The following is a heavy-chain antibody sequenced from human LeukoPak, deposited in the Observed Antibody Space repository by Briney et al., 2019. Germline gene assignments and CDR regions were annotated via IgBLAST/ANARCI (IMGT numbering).Heavy chain of an antibody. D-gene: IGHD3-22*01. J-gene: IGHJ6*03. CDR1: GGSFSGYY. CDR3: ARGRQDVTMIVVVMTAVFYYLDV. CDR2: MNPSGST. V-gene: IGHV4-34*01. Sequence: PSETLSLTCAVYGGSFSGYYWTWLRQTPEKGLEWIGEMNPSGSTSYNPSLKSRVTISVDTSKNQFSLKLSSVTAADTAVYYCARGRQDVTMIVVVMTAVFYYLDVWGKGTTVTVS.